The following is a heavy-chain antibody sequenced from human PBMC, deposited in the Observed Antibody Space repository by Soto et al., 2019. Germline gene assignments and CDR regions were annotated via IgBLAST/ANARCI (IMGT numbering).Heavy chain of an antibody. J-gene: IGHJ5*02. CDR2: ISSSSSYI. Sequence: GGSLRLSCAASGFTFSSYAMSWVRQAPGKGLEWVSSISSSSSYIYYADSVKGRFTISRDNAKNSLYLQMNSLRAEDTAVYYCARDPYYYDSRESNWFDPWGQGTLVTVSS. CDR1: GFTFSSYA. D-gene: IGHD3-22*01. CDR3: ARDPYYYDSRESNWFDP. V-gene: IGHV3-21*01.